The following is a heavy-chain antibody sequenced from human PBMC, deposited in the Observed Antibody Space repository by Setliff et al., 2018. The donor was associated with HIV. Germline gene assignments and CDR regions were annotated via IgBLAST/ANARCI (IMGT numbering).Heavy chain of an antibody. CDR1: GFTVSTYY. D-gene: IGHD4-4*01. J-gene: IGHJ4*02. CDR3: ARVRLYNTALTTVTNPFDY. CDR2: IYSGGST. Sequence: LRLSCAASGFTVSTYYMSWVRQAPGKGLEWVSTIYSGGSTYHADSVKGRFTLSRDTSKNTLFLQMNSLRPEDTAVYYCARVRLYNTALTTVTNPFDYWGQGTLVTVSS. V-gene: IGHV3-66*02.